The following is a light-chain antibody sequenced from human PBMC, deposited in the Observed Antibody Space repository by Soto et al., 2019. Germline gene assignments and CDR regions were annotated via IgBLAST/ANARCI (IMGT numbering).Light chain of an antibody. CDR3: QQLNSYPIT. V-gene: IGKV1-9*01. Sequence: IQLTQSPSSLSASVGYRFTITCLASQGISSYLAWYQQKPGKAPKILIYAASTLQSGVPSRFSGSGSGTDFTLTISSLKTEDFATYDCQQLNSYPITFGQGTRLEIK. CDR2: AAS. CDR1: QGISSY. J-gene: IGKJ5*01.